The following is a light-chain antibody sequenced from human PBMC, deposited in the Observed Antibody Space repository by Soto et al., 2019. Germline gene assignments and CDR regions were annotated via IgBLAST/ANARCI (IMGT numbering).Light chain of an antibody. Sequence: DIQMTQSPSTLSGSVGDRVTITCRASQTISSWLAWYQQKPGKAPKLLISGASSVQSGVPPRFSGSGSATDFILTISSLRLEDIATYYCQQTASAPPWTFGQGTKVEIK. J-gene: IGKJ1*01. CDR1: QTISSW. CDR3: QQTASAPPWT. V-gene: IGKV1-39*01. CDR2: GAS.